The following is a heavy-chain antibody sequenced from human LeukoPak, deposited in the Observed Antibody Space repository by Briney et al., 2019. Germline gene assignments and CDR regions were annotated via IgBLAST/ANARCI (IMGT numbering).Heavy chain of an antibody. V-gene: IGHV4-59*01. CDR3: ARTYYDFWSGSSYYFDY. CDR2: IYYSGSI. J-gene: IGHJ4*02. Sequence: SETLSLTCTVSGGSISSYYWSWIRQPPGKGLEWIGYIYYSGSINYNPSLKSRVTISVDTSKNQFSLKLSSVTAADTAVYYCARTYYDFWSGSSYYFDYWGQGTLVTVSS. CDR1: GGSISSYY. D-gene: IGHD3-3*01.